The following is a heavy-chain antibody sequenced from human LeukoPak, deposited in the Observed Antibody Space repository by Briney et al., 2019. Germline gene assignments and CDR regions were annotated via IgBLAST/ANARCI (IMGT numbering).Heavy chain of an antibody. D-gene: IGHD2-15*01. CDR1: GYTVSIFG. V-gene: IGHV1-18*01. CDR2: ISAYNGNT. J-gene: IGHJ5*02. CDR3: ARVGVLVVFNWFDP. Sequence: ASVKVSCKASGYTVSIFGVTWVRRAPGQGLEWMGWISAYNGNTHYAQKFQGRVTMTTDTSTNTAYMELRSLRSDDTAVYYCARVGVLVVFNWFDPWGQGTLVTVSS.